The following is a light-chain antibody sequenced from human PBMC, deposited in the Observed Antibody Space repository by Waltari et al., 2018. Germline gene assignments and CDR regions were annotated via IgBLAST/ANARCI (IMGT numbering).Light chain of an antibody. CDR2: GTG. Sequence: QSVLTQPPSVSGAPGQRVTISCTGSSSNIGAGYDVHWYQQLPGTAPKLLIYGTGNRPSWVPDRFPGSKSGTSASLAITGLQAEDEADYYCQSYDSSLSGGVFGGGTKLTVL. J-gene: IGLJ2*01. CDR3: QSYDSSLSGGV. CDR1: SSNIGAGYD. V-gene: IGLV1-40*01.